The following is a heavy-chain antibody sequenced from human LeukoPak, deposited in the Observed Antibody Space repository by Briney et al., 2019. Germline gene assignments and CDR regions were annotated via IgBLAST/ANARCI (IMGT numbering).Heavy chain of an antibody. CDR1: GYTFTGYY. V-gene: IGHV1-2*02. J-gene: IGHJ6*03. CDR2: INPNSGGT. CDR3: ARGYGSGSYFREYYYYYYMDV. Sequence: ASVKVSCKASGYTFTGYYMHWVRQAPGQRLEWMGWINPNSGGTNYAQKFQGRVTMTRDTSISTAYMELSRLRSEDTAVYYCARGYGSGSYFREYYYYYYMDVWGKGTTVTISS. D-gene: IGHD3-10*01.